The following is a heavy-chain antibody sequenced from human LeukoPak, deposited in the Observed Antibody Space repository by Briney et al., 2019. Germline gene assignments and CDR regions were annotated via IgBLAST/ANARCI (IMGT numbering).Heavy chain of an antibody. CDR1: GGTFSSYA. CDR2: IIPILGTG. CDR3: ARAVAAHFWLDP. V-gene: IGHV1-69*05. Sequence: SVKVSCKASGGTFSSYAISWVRQAPGQGLEWMGGIIPILGTGTYAQNFQARVTITTDESRSTAYMELSSMRSEDTAVCYCARAVAAHFWLDPWGQGTLVTVSS. D-gene: IGHD6-13*01. J-gene: IGHJ5*02.